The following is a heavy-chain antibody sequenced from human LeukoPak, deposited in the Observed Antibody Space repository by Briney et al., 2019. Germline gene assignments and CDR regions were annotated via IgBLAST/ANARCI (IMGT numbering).Heavy chain of an antibody. D-gene: IGHD3-3*01. J-gene: IGHJ4*02. V-gene: IGHV1-46*01. CDR1: GYTFTSYY. Sequence: ASVKVSCKASGYTFTSYYMHWVRQAPGQGLEWMGIINPSGGSTSYAQKFQGRVTMTRDTSTSTVYMELSSLRSEDTAVYYCAGEPLRFLEGPLFDYWGQGTLVTVSS. CDR3: AGEPLRFLEGPLFDY. CDR2: INPSGGST.